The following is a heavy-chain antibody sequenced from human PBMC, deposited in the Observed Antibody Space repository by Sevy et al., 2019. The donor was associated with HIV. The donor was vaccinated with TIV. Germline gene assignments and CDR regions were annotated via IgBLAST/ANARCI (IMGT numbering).Heavy chain of an antibody. V-gene: IGHV3-48*02. Sequence: GGSLRLSCETSGFSVKDYRMNWVRQAPGKGLEWIASVSSGGYPMYYAGAVYGRFTIARDDADNSLYLLMNRLKDEDTDFYYCAGGPPSGHFDDSGYYDFWGQGALVTVSS. CDR1: GFSVKDYR. CDR3: AGGPPSGHFDDSGYYDF. D-gene: IGHD3-22*01. CDR2: VSSGGYPM. J-gene: IGHJ4*02.